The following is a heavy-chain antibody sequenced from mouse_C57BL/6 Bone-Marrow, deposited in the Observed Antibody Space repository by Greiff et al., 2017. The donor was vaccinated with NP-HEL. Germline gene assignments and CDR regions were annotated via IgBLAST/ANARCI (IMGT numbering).Heavy chain of an antibody. CDR1: GYAFSSSW. CDR2: IYPGDGDT. CDR3: ARLTTVVARGYFDV. D-gene: IGHD1-1*01. Sequence: QVQLQQSGPELVKPGASVKISCKASGYAFSSSWMNWVKQRPGKGLEWIGRIYPGDGDTNYNGKFKGKATLTADKSSSTAYMQLSSLTSEDSAVYCCARLTTVVARGYFDVWGTGTTVTVSS. J-gene: IGHJ1*03. V-gene: IGHV1-82*01.